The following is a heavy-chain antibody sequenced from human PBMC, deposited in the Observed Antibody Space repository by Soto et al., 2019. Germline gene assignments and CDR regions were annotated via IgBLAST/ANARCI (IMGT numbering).Heavy chain of an antibody. CDR1: GFTFSSYS. CDR2: ISSSSYI. D-gene: IGHD6-13*01. V-gene: IGHV3-21*01. J-gene: IGHJ6*02. Sequence: EVQLVESGGGLVKPGGSLRLSCAASGFTFSSYSMNWVRQAPGKGLEWVSSISSSSYIYYADSVKGRFTISRDNAKNSLYLQMNSLRAEDTAVYYCARDMAAAGEHYYYYYGMDVWGQGTTVTVSS. CDR3: ARDMAAAGEHYYYYYGMDV.